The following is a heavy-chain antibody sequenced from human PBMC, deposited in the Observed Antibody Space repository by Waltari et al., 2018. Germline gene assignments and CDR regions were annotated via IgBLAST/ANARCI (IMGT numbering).Heavy chain of an antibody. Sequence: QVQLQESGPGVVKPSETLSLTCTISGGSISSHYWSWIRQPPGKGLEWVGYMLYSGSTNYNPAPKNRVTISCDTSKKQSSLKVKSVNAADTAVYYCARLCSGGSCRNWFDPWGPGTLVTVSS. D-gene: IGHD2-15*01. CDR1: GGSISSHY. V-gene: IGHV4-59*11. J-gene: IGHJ5*02. CDR2: MLYSGST. CDR3: ARLCSGGSCRNWFDP.